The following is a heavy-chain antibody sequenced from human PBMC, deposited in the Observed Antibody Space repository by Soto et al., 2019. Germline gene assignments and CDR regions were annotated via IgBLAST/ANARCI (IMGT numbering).Heavy chain of an antibody. D-gene: IGHD3-22*01. Sequence: QVQLVQSGAEVKKPGSSVKVSCKASGGTFSSYAISWVRQAPGQGLEWMGGIIPIFGTANYAQKFQGRVTVTAHESTSTAYMELSSLRSEDTAVYYCARVRGDYDTSAFDIWGQGTMVTVSS. CDR2: IIPIFGTA. V-gene: IGHV1-69*12. CDR1: GGTFSSYA. CDR3: ARVRGDYDTSAFDI. J-gene: IGHJ3*02.